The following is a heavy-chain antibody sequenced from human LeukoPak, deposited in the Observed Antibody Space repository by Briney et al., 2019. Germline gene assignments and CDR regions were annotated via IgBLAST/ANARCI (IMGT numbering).Heavy chain of an antibody. D-gene: IGHD2-2*02. CDR1: GFTFSSYA. CDR3: ARDIVVVPAAIQPGAADY. Sequence: GGSLRLSCAASGFTFSSYAMHWVRQAPGKGLEWVAVISYDGSNKYYADSVKGRFTISRDNSKNTLYLQMSSLRAEDTAVYYCARDIVVVPAAIQPGAADYWGQGTLVTVSS. J-gene: IGHJ4*02. CDR2: ISYDGSNK. V-gene: IGHV3-30-3*01.